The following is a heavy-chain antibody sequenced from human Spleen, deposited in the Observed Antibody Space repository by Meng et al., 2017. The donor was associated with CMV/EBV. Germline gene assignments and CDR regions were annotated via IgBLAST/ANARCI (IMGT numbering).Heavy chain of an antibody. D-gene: IGHD1-26*01. CDR2: LYYDGTS. V-gene: IGHV4-39*01. J-gene: IGHJ3*02. CDR1: GGSIHSGTFF. CDR3: ARPNSGSYARVAFDI. Sequence: SETLSLTCAVSGGSIHSGTFFWGWIRQPPGKGLEWIGSLYYDGTSYYNPSLKSRLTMSGDTSKNQLSLRLTSVTAADTAIYYCARPNSGSYARVAFDIWGQGTMVTVSS.